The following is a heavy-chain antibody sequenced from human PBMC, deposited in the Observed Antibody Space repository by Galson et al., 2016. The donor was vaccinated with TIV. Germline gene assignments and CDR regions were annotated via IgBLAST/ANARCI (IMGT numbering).Heavy chain of an antibody. CDR3: TRDGRGNWKYVDYFDY. CDR2: ISHDGNNK. Sequence: SLRLSCAASGFTFDSYTFHWVRQTPGKGLKWVAIISHDGNNKDFADSVQGRFTISRDSSKSTVFLQMNSLRLEDTAVYYWTRDGRGNWKYVDYFDYWGQGTLVTVSS. J-gene: IGHJ4*02. V-gene: IGHV3-30-3*01. CDR1: GFTFDSYT. D-gene: IGHD1-1*01.